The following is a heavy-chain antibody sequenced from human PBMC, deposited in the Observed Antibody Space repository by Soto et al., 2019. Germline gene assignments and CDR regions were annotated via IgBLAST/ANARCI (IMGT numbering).Heavy chain of an antibody. CDR1: GGSVGSGRQY. CDR2: LQDSGST. J-gene: IGHJ4*02. V-gene: IGHV4-61*01. Sequence: QVQLQESGPGLVKPSETLSLTCTVSGGSVGSGRQYWSWIRQPPGKGLEWIGYLQDSGSTNYVSSIRCRVTISADPSRNQFFLKVYSVTAADTAVYSCARGWDAGYWAKGTLVTVS. CDR3: ARGWDAGY. D-gene: IGHD6-19*01.